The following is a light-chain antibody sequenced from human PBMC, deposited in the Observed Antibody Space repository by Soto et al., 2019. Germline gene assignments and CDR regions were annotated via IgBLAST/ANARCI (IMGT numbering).Light chain of an antibody. V-gene: IGLV2-23*01. J-gene: IGLJ1*01. Sequence: QSVLTQPASVSGSPGQSITISCTGTSSDVGGYNLVSWHQQHPGKAPKVMIYEGSKRPSGISNRFSGSKSGNTASLTISGLQADDEADYYCCSYAGSGTYVFGTGTKLTVL. CDR3: CSYAGSGTYV. CDR1: SSDVGGYNL. CDR2: EGS.